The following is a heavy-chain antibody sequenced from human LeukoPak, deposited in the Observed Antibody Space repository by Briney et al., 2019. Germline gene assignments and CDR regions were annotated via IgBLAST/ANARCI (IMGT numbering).Heavy chain of an antibody. Sequence: SETLSLTCAVYGGSFSGYYWSWIRQPAGKGLEWIGRIYTSGSTNYNPSLKSRVTMSVDTSKNQFSLKLSSVTAADTAVYYCARGIMVVTPDYYYYYMDVWGKGTTVTVSS. V-gene: IGHV4-59*10. CDR3: ARGIMVVTPDYYYYYMDV. D-gene: IGHD2-21*02. J-gene: IGHJ6*03. CDR2: IYTSGST. CDR1: GGSFSGYY.